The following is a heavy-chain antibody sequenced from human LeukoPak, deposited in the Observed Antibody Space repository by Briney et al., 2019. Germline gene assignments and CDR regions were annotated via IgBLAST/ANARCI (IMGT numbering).Heavy chain of an antibody. CDR1: GFTFSGFW. V-gene: IGHV3-7*03. Sequence: GGSLRLSCAVSGFTFSGFWMSWSRQAPGKGLEWVASINSDGSEGYYADVVKGRFTISRDNAKNSLYLQINSLRAEDTAVYYCARAPPDDAFDIWGQGTMVTVSS. CDR3: ARAPPDDAFDI. J-gene: IGHJ3*02. CDR2: INSDGSEG.